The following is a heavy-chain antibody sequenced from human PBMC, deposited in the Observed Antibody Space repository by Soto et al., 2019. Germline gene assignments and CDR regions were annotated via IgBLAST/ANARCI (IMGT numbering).Heavy chain of an antibody. V-gene: IGHV1-18*01. CDR1: GYTPTNYD. Sequence: QVPLVQSGAEVKKPGASVTVSCKTSGYTPTNYDIGWVRQAPGQGLEWMGWISAYNGNTNSAQKLQGRLTMTTDTSKRTAYMELRSLISDDTAVYYCARALYRSGTYYAFDNWGQGTLVTVSS. D-gene: IGHD1-26*01. CDR3: ARALYRSGTYYAFDN. J-gene: IGHJ4*02. CDR2: ISAYNGNT.